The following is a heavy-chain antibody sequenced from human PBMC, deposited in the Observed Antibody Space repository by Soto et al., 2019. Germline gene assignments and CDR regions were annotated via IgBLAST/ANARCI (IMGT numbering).Heavy chain of an antibody. J-gene: IGHJ4*02. CDR2: INHSGIT. CDR1: GGSFSGYF. CDR3: VRGPYNYNSRYFDY. D-gene: IGHD1-1*01. Sequence: LSLTFTVSGGSFSGYFWTWIRQPPGKGLEWLAEINHSGITNYNPSVESRVSMSVDTSKNQFSLRLYSVTAADTAVYYCVRGPYNYNSRYFDYWGQGTLVTVSS. V-gene: IGHV4-34*01.